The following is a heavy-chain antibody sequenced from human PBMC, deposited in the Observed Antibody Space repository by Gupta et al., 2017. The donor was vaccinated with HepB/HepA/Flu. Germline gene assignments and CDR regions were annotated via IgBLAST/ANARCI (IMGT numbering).Heavy chain of an antibody. J-gene: IGHJ4*02. Sequence: VQLGESGGGVVQPGKSLRLSCEASGFPFSVYGMHWVRQAPGKGLEWVAIIGHDGTYKVYADSVKGRFTISRDNSKNTLFPEMDRLTAEDTAMYFCARDLETGRYVDYWGQGTLVIVAS. CDR2: IGHDGTYK. D-gene: IGHD2-2*01. CDR1: GFPFSVYG. CDR3: ARDLETGRYVDY. V-gene: IGHV3-33*01.